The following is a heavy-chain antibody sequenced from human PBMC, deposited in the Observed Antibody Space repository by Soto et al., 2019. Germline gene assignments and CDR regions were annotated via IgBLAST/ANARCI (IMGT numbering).Heavy chain of an antibody. D-gene: IGHD3-3*01. CDR3: ARGSYYDFWSGYYTIGYYYYGMDV. CDR2: ISSSSSTI. CDR1: GFTFSSYS. V-gene: IGHV3-48*02. J-gene: IGHJ6*02. Sequence: SGGSLRLSCAASGFTFSSYSMNWVRQAPGKGLEWVSYISSSSSTIYYADSVKGRFTISRDNAKNSLYLQMNSLRDEDTAVYYCARGSYYDFWSGYYTIGYYYYGMDVWGQGTTVTV.